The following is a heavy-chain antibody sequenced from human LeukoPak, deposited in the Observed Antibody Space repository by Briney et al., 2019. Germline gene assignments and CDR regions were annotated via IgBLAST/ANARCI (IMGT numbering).Heavy chain of an antibody. CDR1: GYNFPIYW. CDR2: IYPDDSNT. D-gene: IGHD6-13*01. J-gene: IGHJ6*03. CDR3: ARKGAAGKYYYYYMDV. Sequence: GESLKISCQGSGYNFPIYWIGWVRQMPGQGLEWMGIIYPDDSNTIYGPSFQGQVTISADKSINTAYLEWSSLKASDTAIYYCARKGAAGKYYYYYMDVWGKGPRVTVPS. V-gene: IGHV5-51*01.